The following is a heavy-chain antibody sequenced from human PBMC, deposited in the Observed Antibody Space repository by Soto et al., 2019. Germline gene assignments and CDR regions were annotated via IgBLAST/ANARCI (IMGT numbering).Heavy chain of an antibody. V-gene: IGHV4-59*01. CDR2: MYNTGST. J-gene: IGHJ6*02. CDR1: GGYLSGYY. CDR3: ARDLWGYCGTDCYPLDI. Sequence: PSETLSLTCTVSGGYLSGYYWSWIRQPPGKGLEWIGYMYNTGSTVYNPSFKSRVTISVDTSKNQFSLKLNSVTAADTAVYYCARDLWGYCGTDCYPLDIWGQGTTVTVSS. D-gene: IGHD2-21*02.